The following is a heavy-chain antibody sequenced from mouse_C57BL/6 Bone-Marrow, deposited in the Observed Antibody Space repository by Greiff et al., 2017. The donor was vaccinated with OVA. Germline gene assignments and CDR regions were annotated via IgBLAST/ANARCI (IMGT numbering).Heavy chain of an antibody. J-gene: IGHJ1*03. CDR3: ARGVYYGSSYPAEDFDV. V-gene: IGHV5-16*01. D-gene: IGHD1-1*01. Sequence: DVHLVESEGGLVQPGSSMKLSCTASGFTFSDYYMAWVRQVPEKGLEWVANINYDGSSTYYLDSLKSRFIISRDNAKNILYLQMSSLKSEDTATYYCARGVYYGSSYPAEDFDVWGTGTTVTVSS. CDR1: GFTFSDYY. CDR2: INYDGSST.